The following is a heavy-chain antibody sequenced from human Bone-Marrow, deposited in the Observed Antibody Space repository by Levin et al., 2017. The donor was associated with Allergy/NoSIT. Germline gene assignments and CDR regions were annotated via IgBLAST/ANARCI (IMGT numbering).Heavy chain of an antibody. CDR3: ARATWVVAATGNWFDP. V-gene: IGHV3-33*01. D-gene: IGHD2-15*01. CDR2: IWDDGSNK. CDR1: GFTFSSYG. Sequence: PGGSLRLSCAASGFTFSSYGMHWVRQAPGKGLEWVAVIWDDGSNKYYADSVKGRFTISRDNSKNTLYLQMNSLRAEDTAVYYCARATWVVAATGNWFDPWGQGTLVTVSS. J-gene: IGHJ5*02.